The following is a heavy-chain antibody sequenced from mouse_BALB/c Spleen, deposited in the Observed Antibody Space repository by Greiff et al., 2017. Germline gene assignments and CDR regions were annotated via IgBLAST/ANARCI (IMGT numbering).Heavy chain of an antibody. Sequence: EVQVVESGGGLVQPGGSLKLSCAASGFTFSSYTMSWVRQTPEKRLEWVAYISNGGGSTYYPDTVKGRFTISRDNAKNTLYLQMSSLKSEDTAMYYCARHPGRYGSDYFDYWGQGTTLTVSS. CDR3: ARHPGRYGSDYFDY. J-gene: IGHJ2*01. V-gene: IGHV5-12-2*01. D-gene: IGHD1-1*01. CDR2: ISNGGGST. CDR1: GFTFSSYT.